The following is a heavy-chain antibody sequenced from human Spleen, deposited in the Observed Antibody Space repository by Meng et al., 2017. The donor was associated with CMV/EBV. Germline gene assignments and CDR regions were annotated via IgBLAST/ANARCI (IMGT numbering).Heavy chain of an antibody. V-gene: IGHV3-30-3*01. Sequence: QVQLVESGGGVVQPGRSLRLSWAACGFTFSSYAMHWVRQAPGKGLEWVAVISYDGSNKYYADSVKGRFTISRDNSKNTLYLQMNSLRAEDTAVYYCARDPYYYDSSGYYYWGQGTLVTVSS. CDR1: GFTFSSYA. J-gene: IGHJ4*02. CDR2: ISYDGSNK. D-gene: IGHD3-22*01. CDR3: ARDPYYYDSSGYYY.